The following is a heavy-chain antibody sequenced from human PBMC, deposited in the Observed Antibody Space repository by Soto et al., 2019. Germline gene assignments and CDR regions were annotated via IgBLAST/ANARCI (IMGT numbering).Heavy chain of an antibody. J-gene: IGHJ4*02. CDR3: AGRYGGNFAS. Sequence: QVQLQESGPGLVKPSETLSLTCTVSGGSISSYYWSWIRQPPGKGLEWIGYIYYSGSTNYNPSLKSRVTISVATPTDQFSLKLSSVSAADTAVYYGAGRYGGNFASWGQGTLVPVSS. D-gene: IGHD1-26*01. CDR1: GGSISSYY. CDR2: IYYSGST. V-gene: IGHV4-59*01.